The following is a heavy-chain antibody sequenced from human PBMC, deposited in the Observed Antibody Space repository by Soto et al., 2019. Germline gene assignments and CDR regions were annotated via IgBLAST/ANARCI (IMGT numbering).Heavy chain of an antibody. J-gene: IGHJ4*02. Sequence: QVQLVQSGAEVKKPGSSVKLSCKASGDSFNTFDVTWVRQAPGQGLEWMGGIIPNFDTPNYAQKFQGRVTIIADKSTSTPYMELSSLRSEDTAVYYCARPYYDSSGYYLWYFDYWGQGTLVTVSS. D-gene: IGHD3-22*01. CDR1: GDSFNTFD. CDR2: IIPNFDTP. CDR3: ARPYYDSSGYYLWYFDY. V-gene: IGHV1-69*06.